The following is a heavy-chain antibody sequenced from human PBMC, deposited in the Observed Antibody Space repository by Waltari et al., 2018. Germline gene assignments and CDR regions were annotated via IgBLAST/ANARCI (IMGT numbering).Heavy chain of an antibody. Sequence: QVQLVQSGAEVKKPGASVKVSCKVSGYTLTELSMHWVRQAPGKGLEWIGGLDPEDGETIYEQKFQGRVTITTDESTSTAYMELSSLRSEDTAVYDCASSIAAAGTREEEDYWGQGTLVTVSS. V-gene: IGHV1-24*01. D-gene: IGHD6-13*01. CDR1: GYTLTELS. CDR2: LDPEDGET. J-gene: IGHJ4*02. CDR3: ASSIAAAGTREEEDY.